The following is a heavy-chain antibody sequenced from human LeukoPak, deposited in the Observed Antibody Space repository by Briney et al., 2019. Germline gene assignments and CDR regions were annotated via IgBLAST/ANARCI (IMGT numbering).Heavy chain of an antibody. Sequence: QSGGSLRLSCAASGFTVSSNYMSWVRQAPGKGLEWVSVIYSGGSTYYADSVKGRFTISRDNSKNTLYLQMNSLRVEETAVYYCARESNSGYYLSYWGQGTLVTVSS. J-gene: IGHJ4*02. V-gene: IGHV3-53*01. D-gene: IGHD3-22*01. CDR3: ARESNSGYYLSY. CDR2: IYSGGST. CDR1: GFTVSSNY.